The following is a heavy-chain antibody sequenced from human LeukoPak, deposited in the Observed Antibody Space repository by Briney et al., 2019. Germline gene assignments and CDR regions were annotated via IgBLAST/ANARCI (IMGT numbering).Heavy chain of an antibody. CDR3: AREWGNAGDPGTFDI. V-gene: IGHV3-48*03. J-gene: IGHJ3*02. CDR2: ISSSGSTI. Sequence: GGSLRLSCAASGFTFSSYEVNWVRQAPGKGLEWVSYISSSGSTIYYADSVKGRFTISRDNAKSSLYLQMNSLRAEDTAVYYCAREWGNAGDPGTFDIWGQGTMVTVSS. CDR1: GFTFSSYE. D-gene: IGHD3-16*01.